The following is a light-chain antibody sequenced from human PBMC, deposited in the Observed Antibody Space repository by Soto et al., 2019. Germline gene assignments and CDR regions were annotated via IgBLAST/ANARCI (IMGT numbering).Light chain of an antibody. V-gene: IGKV3-20*01. J-gene: IGKJ1*01. CDR2: GAS. Sequence: EIVLTQSPGTLSLSPGERATLSCRASQSVTKSLAWYQQKPGQAPRLLIYGASSRATGIPDRFSGSGSGTDFTLTISRLEPEEFAVYYCQQYGGSPRTFGQGTKVE. CDR1: QSVTKS. CDR3: QQYGGSPRT.